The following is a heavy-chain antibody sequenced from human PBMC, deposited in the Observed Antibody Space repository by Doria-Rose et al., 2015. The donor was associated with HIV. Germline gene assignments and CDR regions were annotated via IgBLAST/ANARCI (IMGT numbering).Heavy chain of an antibody. J-gene: IGHJ4*02. CDR3: ARGISYSTSVYFDY. CDR2: INWNGGTT. CDR1: GFTFHAYG. Sequence: VRPGGSLRLSCAASGFTFHAYGMSWVRQVPGKGLEWVSVINWNGGTTHYAVSVKGRFTISRDNAKNSLFLEMKNLRAEDTALYYCARGISYSTSVYFDYWGQGSRGTVS. D-gene: IGHD6-13*01. V-gene: IGHV3-20*04.